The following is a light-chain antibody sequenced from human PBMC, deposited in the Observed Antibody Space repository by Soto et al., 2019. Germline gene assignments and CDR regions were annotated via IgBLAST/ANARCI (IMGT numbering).Light chain of an antibody. CDR1: PSISSW. Sequence: DIQMTQSPSTLSASVGDRVTITCLASPSISSWLAWYQQKPGKAPKLLIYKASSLESGVPSRFSGSVSGTEFTLTISSLQLDDFATYYCQQYNNYPWTFGQGTKVEIK. CDR2: KAS. J-gene: IGKJ1*01. V-gene: IGKV1-5*03. CDR3: QQYNNYPWT.